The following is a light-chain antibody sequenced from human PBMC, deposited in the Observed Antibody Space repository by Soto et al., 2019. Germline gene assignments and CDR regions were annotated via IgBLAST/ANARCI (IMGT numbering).Light chain of an antibody. CDR2: SND. J-gene: IGLJ2*01. CDR3: ATWDDSLNVV. CDR1: TSNIGTNT. V-gene: IGLV1-44*01. Sequence: QSVLTQSPSASGTPGQRVSISCPGSTSNIGTNTVSWYQHAPGTAPKLLIYSNDQRPSAVPGRFSGSKSGTSASLAISGLLSEDEADYYCATWDDSLNVVFGGGTKLTVL.